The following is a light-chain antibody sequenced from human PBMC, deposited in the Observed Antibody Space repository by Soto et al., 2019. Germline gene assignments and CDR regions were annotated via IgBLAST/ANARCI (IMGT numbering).Light chain of an antibody. CDR2: DAS. J-gene: IGKJ4*01. Sequence: DIQMTQSPSSLSASVGDRVTIPCQASQAISNYLNWYQQKPGKAPKLLIYDASNLETGVPSRFSGSGSGTDFTFTISSLQPEDIATYYCQQYDNLPFTFGGGTKVEIK. V-gene: IGKV1-33*01. CDR1: QAISNY. CDR3: QQYDNLPFT.